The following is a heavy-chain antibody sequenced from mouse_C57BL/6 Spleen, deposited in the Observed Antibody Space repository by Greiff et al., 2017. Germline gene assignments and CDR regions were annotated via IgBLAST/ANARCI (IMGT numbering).Heavy chain of an antibody. CDR2: IRLKSDNYAT. D-gene: IGHD2-4*01. CDR3: TYDYDDAMDY. CDR1: GFTFSNYW. Sequence: EVQGVESGGGVVQPGGSMKLSCVASGFTFSNYWMNWVRQSPEMGLEWVAQIRLKSDNYATHYAESVKGRFTISRDDSQSSVYLQMNNLRAEDTGIYYCTYDYDDAMDYWGQGTSGTVSS. J-gene: IGHJ4*01. V-gene: IGHV6-3*01.